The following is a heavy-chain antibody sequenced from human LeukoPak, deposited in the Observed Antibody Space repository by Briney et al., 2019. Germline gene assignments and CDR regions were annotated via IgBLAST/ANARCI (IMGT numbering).Heavy chain of an antibody. Sequence: SETLSLTCTVSGGSISSSSYYWGWIRQPPGKGLEWIGSIYYSGSTYYNPSFKSRVTISVDTSKNQFSLRLSYVTAADTAVYYCARSPPYYYDSSGYSYVFDYWGQGTLVTVSS. D-gene: IGHD3-22*01. V-gene: IGHV4-39*01. CDR3: ARSPPYYYDSSGYSYVFDY. CDR2: IYYSGST. CDR1: GGSISSSSYY. J-gene: IGHJ4*02.